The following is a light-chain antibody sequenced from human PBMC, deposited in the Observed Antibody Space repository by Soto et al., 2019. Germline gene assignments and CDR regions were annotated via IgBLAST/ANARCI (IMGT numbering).Light chain of an antibody. V-gene: IGKV3-20*01. J-gene: IGKJ1*01. CDR2: GAS. Sequence: PGERATLSCRASQRVSSSYLGWYQQKPGQAPRLLIFGASSRATDIPDRFSGSGSESDFTLTITRLEPEDFAVYYCQQYSNSAWTFGQGTRVEIK. CDR3: QQYSNSAWT. CDR1: QRVSSSY.